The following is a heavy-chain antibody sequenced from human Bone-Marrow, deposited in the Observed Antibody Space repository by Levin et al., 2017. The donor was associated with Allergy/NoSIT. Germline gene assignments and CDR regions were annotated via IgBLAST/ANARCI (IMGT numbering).Heavy chain of an antibody. CDR3: VRDKAYFDL. Sequence: GGSLRLSCAASGFTVTSTHMSWVRQAPERGLEWVSVIYSGDNTYYADSVRGRFTISRDSSKNTLYLQMSNLRVEDTAVYYCVRDKAYFDLWGQGALVTVSS. J-gene: IGHJ5*02. CDR1: GFTVTSTH. CDR2: IYSGDNT. V-gene: IGHV3-53*01.